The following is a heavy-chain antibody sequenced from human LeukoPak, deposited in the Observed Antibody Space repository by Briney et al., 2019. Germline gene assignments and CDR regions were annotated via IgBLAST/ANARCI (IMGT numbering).Heavy chain of an antibody. V-gene: IGHV4-59*01. D-gene: IGHD5-12*01. CDR2: IYYSGST. CDR1: GGSISSYY. CDR3: ARERLRRSGMDV. J-gene: IGHJ6*02. Sequence: SETLSLTCTVSGGSISSYYWSWIRQPPGKGLEWIGYIYYSGSTKYNPSLKSRVTISVDTSKNQFSLKLTSATAADTAVYYCARERLRRSGMDVWGQGTTVTVSS.